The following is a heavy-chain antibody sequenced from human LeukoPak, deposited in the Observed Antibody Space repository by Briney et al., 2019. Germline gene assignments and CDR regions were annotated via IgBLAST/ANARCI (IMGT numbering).Heavy chain of an antibody. J-gene: IGHJ1*01. CDR3: AKGDYGGNSEEFFFQH. Sequence: GGSLRLSCAASGFTFDDYAMHWVRQAPGKGLEWVSGISWNSGSIGYADSVKGRFTISRDNAKNSLYLQMNSLRAEDTALYYCAKGDYGGNSEEFFFQHWGQGTLVTVSS. CDR2: ISWNSGSI. V-gene: IGHV3-9*01. D-gene: IGHD4-23*01. CDR1: GFTFDDYA.